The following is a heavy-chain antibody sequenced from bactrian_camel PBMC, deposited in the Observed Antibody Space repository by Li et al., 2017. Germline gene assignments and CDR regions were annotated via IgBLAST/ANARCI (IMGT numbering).Heavy chain of an antibody. CDR1: GYTFSRGC. D-gene: IGHD4*01. CDR2: IHHDGVTT. V-gene: IGHV3S1*01. Sequence: HVQLVESGGESVQAGGSLRLSCDTSGYTFSRGCAAWFRQAPGKEREGVALIHHDGVTTYYADSVKGRATVSRINAYNTLHLQLIRLKPEDTAIYYCAKGPGYYSEWDAWGQGTQVTVS. J-gene: IGHJ6*01. CDR3: AKGPGYYSEWDA.